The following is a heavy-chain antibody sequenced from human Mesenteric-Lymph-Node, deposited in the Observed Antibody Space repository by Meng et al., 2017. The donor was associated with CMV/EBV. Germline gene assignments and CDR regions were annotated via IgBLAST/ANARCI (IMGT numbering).Heavy chain of an antibody. CDR3: ARDFWSGYSSYYYYGMDV. Sequence: GESLKISCAASGFTFSSYALTWVRQAPGKGLEWVSSISMSSTYIYYADSVKGRFTISRDNAKSSLYLQMDSLRAEDTAVYYCARDFWSGYSSYYYYGMDVWGQGTTVTVSS. CDR1: GFTFSSYA. J-gene: IGHJ6*02. V-gene: IGHV3-21*01. CDR2: ISMSSTYI. D-gene: IGHD3-3*01.